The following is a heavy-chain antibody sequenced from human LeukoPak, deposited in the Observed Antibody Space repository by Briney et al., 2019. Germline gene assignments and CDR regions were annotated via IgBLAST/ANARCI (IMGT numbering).Heavy chain of an antibody. V-gene: IGHV1-18*01. CDR2: ISAYNGNT. Sequence: ASVKVSCKASGYTFTSYGISWVRQAPGQGLEWMGWISAYNGNTNYAQKLQGRVTMTTDTSTSTAYMELRSLRSDDTAVYYCARENTHYYDSSGYYENDAFDIWGKGTTVTISS. CDR1: GYTFTSYG. J-gene: IGHJ3*02. D-gene: IGHD3-22*01. CDR3: ARENTHYYDSSGYYENDAFDI.